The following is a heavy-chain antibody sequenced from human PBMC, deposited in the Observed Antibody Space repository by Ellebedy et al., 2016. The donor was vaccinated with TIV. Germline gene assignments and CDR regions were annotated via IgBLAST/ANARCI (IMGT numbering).Heavy chain of an antibody. CDR2: INHSGST. V-gene: IGHV4-34*01. Sequence: MPGGSLRLSCAVYGGSFSGYYWSWIRQPPGKGLEWIGEINHSGSTNYNPSLKSRVTISVDTSKNQFSLKLSSVTAADTAVYYCARGRGRGSGSYYFFDYWGQGTLVTVSS. D-gene: IGHD3-10*01. CDR3: ARGRGRGSGSYYFFDY. CDR1: GGSFSGYY. J-gene: IGHJ4*02.